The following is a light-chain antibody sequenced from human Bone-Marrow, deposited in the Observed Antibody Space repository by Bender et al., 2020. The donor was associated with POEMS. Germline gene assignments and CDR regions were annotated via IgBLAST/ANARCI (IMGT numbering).Light chain of an antibody. CDR3: CSYSRSSASYV. Sequence: QSALTQPPSASGSPGQSVTISCTGTSSDVGRYDYVSWYQQHPGKAPKLIIYEVDKRPSGLSHRFSGSKSGNTASLTLSGLQADDEADYYCCSYSRSSASYVFGAWTKVTVL. V-gene: IGLV2-23*02. CDR1: SSDVGRYDY. J-gene: IGLJ1*01. CDR2: EVD.